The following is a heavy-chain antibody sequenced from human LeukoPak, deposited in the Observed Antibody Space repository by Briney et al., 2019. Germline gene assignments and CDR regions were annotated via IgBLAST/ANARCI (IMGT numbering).Heavy chain of an antibody. Sequence: ASVKVSCKASGYTFTSYGISWVRQAPGQGLEWMGWISAYNGNTNYAQKLQGRVTMTTDTSTSTAYMELRSLRSGDTAVYYCARDEILYGDPTNDAFDIWGQGTMVTVSS. CDR1: GYTFTSYG. D-gene: IGHD4-17*01. J-gene: IGHJ3*02. CDR3: ARDEILYGDPTNDAFDI. CDR2: ISAYNGNT. V-gene: IGHV1-18*01.